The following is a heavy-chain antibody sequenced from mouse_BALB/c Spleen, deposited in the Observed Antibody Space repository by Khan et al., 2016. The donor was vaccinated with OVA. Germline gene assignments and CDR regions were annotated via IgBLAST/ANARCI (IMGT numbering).Heavy chain of an antibody. CDR3: AREDDYAWYFDV. CDR2: INPSTGYT. D-gene: IGHD2-4*01. V-gene: IGHV1-7*01. Sequence: QVQLKQSGAELAKPGASVKMSCKASGYTFTSYWMHWVKQRPGQGLEWIEYINPSTGYTEYNQKFKDKATLTADKSSSTAYMQLSSLTSEDSAVYYCAREDDYAWYFDVWGAGTTVTVSS. CDR1: GYTFTSYW. J-gene: IGHJ1*01.